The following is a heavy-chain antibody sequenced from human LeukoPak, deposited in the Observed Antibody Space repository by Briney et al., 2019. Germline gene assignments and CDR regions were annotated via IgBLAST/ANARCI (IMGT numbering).Heavy chain of an antibody. V-gene: IGHV4-30-4*08. CDR3: ARYSSSWSLFDY. CDR1: GGSISSGDYY. D-gene: IGHD6-13*01. CDR2: IYYSGST. Sequence: PSETLSLTCTVSGGSISSGDYYWSWIRQPPGKGLGWIGYIYYSGSTYYNPSLKSRVTISVDTSKNQFSLKLSSVTAADTAVCYCARYSSSWSLFDYWGQGTLVTVSS. J-gene: IGHJ4*02.